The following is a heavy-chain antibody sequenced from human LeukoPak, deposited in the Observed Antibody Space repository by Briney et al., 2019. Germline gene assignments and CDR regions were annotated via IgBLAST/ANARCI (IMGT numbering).Heavy chain of an antibody. CDR1: GESFSGYY. V-gene: IGHV4-34*01. CDR3: ARLLTVRALRYYYYMDV. CDR2: INHSGST. D-gene: IGHD4-17*01. J-gene: IGHJ6*03. Sequence: SETLSLTCTVYGESFSGYYWSWIRQPPGKGLEWIGEINHSGSTNYNPSLKSRVTISVDTSKNQFSLKLSSVTAADTAVYYCARLLTVRALRYYYYMDVWGKGTTVTISS.